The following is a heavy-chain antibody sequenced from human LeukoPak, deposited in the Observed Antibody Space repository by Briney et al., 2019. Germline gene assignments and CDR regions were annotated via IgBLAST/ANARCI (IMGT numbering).Heavy chain of an antibody. CDR3: ARDTIVVVPAASLYYYYYGMDV. CDR1: GFTFSSYW. V-gene: IGHV3-21*01. J-gene: IGHJ6*02. Sequence: PGGSLRLSCAASGFTFSSYWMSWVRQAPGKGLEWVSSISSSSYIYYADSVKGRFTISRDNAKNSLYLQMNSLRAEDTAVYYCARDTIVVVPAASLYYYYYGMDVWGQGTTVTVSS. D-gene: IGHD2-2*01. CDR2: ISSSSYI.